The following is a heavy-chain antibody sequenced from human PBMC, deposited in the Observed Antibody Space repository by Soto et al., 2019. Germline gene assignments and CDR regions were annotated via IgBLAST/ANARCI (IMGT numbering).Heavy chain of an antibody. J-gene: IGHJ4*02. CDR3: ARVRAAAFVQFDF. Sequence: QVPLVQSGGEVKKPGASVKVSCKASGYTFADSGISWVRQAPGQGLEWLGWSSAYNGDTEYAQKFQGRVTMTTDTSTSTASMELRSLTSDDTAVDYCARVRAAAFVQFDFWGQGTLVTVSS. CDR1: GYTFADSG. CDR2: SSAYNGDT. V-gene: IGHV1-18*01. D-gene: IGHD2-2*01.